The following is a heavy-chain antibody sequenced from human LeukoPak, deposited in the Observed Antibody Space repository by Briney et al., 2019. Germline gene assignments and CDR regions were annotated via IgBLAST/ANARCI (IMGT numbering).Heavy chain of an antibody. J-gene: IGHJ4*02. D-gene: IGHD2-15*01. Sequence: SETLSLACAVYGGSFSGYYWSWTRQPPGKGLEWIGEINHSGSTNYNPSLKSRVTTSVDTSKNQFSLKLSSVTAADTAVYYCARGTSDCSGGSCYEDYWGQGTLVTVSS. CDR3: ARGTSDCSGGSCYEDY. CDR1: GGSFSGYY. V-gene: IGHV4-34*01. CDR2: INHSGST.